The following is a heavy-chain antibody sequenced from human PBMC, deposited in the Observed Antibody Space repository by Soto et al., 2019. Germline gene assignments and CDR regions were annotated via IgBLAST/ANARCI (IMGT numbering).Heavy chain of an antibody. CDR3: AADASVVTMVRGVKTYYYYGMDV. V-gene: IGHV1-58*01. CDR1: GFTFTSSA. D-gene: IGHD3-10*01. Sequence: SVKVSCKASGFTFTSSAVQWVRQARGQRLEWIGWIVVGSGNTNYAQKFQERVTITRDMSTSTAYMELSSLRSEDTAVYYCAADASVVTMVRGVKTYYYYGMDVWGQGTTVTVSS. J-gene: IGHJ6*02. CDR2: IVVGSGNT.